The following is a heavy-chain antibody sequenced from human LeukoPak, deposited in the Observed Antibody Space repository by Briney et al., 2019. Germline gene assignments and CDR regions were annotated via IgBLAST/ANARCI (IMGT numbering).Heavy chain of an antibody. CDR3: AKEWLRFDY. D-gene: IGHD5-12*01. V-gene: IGHV3-23*01. J-gene: IGHJ4*02. Sequence: GGSLRLSCAASGFSFSSYPMSWVRQAPGKGPEWVSSIGGSGASTYYADSVKGRFTISRDNSKNTLSLQMNSLRAEDTALYYCAKEWLRFDYWGQGTLVTVSS. CDR1: GFSFSSYP. CDR2: IGGSGAST.